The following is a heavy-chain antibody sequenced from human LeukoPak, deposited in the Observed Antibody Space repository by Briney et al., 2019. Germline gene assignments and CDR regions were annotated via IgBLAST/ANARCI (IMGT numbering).Heavy chain of an antibody. CDR1: GGTFGSYA. CDR3: ARASPVHYYDSSGYMHY. J-gene: IGHJ4*02. V-gene: IGHV1-69*06. Sequence: SVKVSCKASGGTFGSYAISWVRQAPGQGLEWMGGIIPIFGTANYAQKFQGRVTITADKSTSTAYMELSSLRSEDTAVYYCARASPVHYYDSSGYMHYWGQGALVTVSS. CDR2: IIPIFGTA. D-gene: IGHD3-22*01.